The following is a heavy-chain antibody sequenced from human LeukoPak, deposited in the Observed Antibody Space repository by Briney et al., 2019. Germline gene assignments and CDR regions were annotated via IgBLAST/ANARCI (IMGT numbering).Heavy chain of an antibody. Sequence: SETLSLTCTVSGGSISSYYWNWIRQPPGKGLEWIGNIYHSGSTNYSPSLKSRVTISVDTSKNQFSLKLSSVTAADTAVYYCASAGIHYLYWYFDLWGRGTLVTVSS. V-gene: IGHV4-59*08. CDR3: ASAGIHYLYWYFDL. J-gene: IGHJ2*01. D-gene: IGHD6-13*01. CDR1: GGSISSYY. CDR2: IYHSGST.